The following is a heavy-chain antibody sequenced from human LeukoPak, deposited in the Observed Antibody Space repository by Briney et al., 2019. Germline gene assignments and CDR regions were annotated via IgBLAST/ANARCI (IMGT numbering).Heavy chain of an antibody. Sequence: SETLSLTCAVSGGSISSGGYSWSWIRQPSGKGLEWIGYIYHSGSTYYNPSLKSRVTISVDTSKNQFSLKLSSVTAADTAVYYCAREKPNWFDPWGQGTLVTVSS. CDR1: GGSISSGGYS. CDR3: AREKPNWFDP. J-gene: IGHJ5*02. CDR2: IYHSGST. V-gene: IGHV4-30-2*01.